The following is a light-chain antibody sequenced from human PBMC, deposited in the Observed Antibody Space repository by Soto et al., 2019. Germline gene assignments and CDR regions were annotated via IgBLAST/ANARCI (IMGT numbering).Light chain of an antibody. CDR1: SSNIGGNS. J-gene: IGLJ2*01. CDR3: QVWDASNDLHIL. CDR2: DDD. V-gene: IGLV1-51*01. Sequence: QSVMTQPPSVSAAPGQRVTISCSGSSSNIGGNSVSWYQQLPGTAPKLLIYDDDKRPSGIPDRFSGSKSGTSATLTISRVEAGDEADYYCQVWDASNDLHILFGGGTKVTVL.